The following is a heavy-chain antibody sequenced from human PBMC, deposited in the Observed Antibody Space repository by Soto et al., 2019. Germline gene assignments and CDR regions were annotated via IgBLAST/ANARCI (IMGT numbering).Heavy chain of an antibody. V-gene: IGHV3-30*18. CDR2: ISYDGSNK. D-gene: IGHD2-15*01. J-gene: IGHJ6*02. CDR3: AKDLGYCSGGSCYYYGMDV. CDR1: GFTFSSYG. Sequence: LRLSCAASGFTFSSYGMHWVRQAPGKGLEWVAVISYDGSNKYYADSAKGRFTISRDNSKNTLYLQMNSLRAEDTAVYYCAKDLGYCSGGSCYYYGMDVWGQGTTVTVS.